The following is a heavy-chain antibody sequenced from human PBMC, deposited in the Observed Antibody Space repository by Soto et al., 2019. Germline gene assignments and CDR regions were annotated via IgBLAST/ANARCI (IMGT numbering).Heavy chain of an antibody. CDR1: GYTFTSYA. V-gene: IGHV1-3*01. D-gene: IGHD6-6*01. CDR3: AREGSDSSSPWNWVDP. Sequence: GASVKVSCKASGYTFTSYAMHWVRQAPGQRLEWMGWINAGNGNTKYSQKFQGRVTITRDTSASTAYMELSSLRSEDTAVYYCAREGSDSSSPWNWVDPWGQGTLVTVSS. CDR2: INAGNGNT. J-gene: IGHJ5*02.